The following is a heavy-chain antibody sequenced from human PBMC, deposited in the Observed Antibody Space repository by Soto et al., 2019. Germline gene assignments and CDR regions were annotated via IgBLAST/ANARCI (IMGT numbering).Heavy chain of an antibody. D-gene: IGHD1-26*01. CDR1: GDCISRGYYA. CDR2: IYDSGIT. Sequence: TLSLPCAVSGDCISRGYYALTWIRQPPGKGLEWIGNIYDSGITSYNPSLKSRVTISVDTSKNQFSLRLKSVTAADTAVYFCARGSRSYYDYGMDVWGQGTKVTVSS. J-gene: IGHJ6*02. V-gene: IGHV4-30-2*01. CDR3: ARGSRSYYDYGMDV.